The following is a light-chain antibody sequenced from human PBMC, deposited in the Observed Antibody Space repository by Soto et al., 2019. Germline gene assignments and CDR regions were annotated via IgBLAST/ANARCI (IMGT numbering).Light chain of an antibody. V-gene: IGKV1-33*01. CDR2: GAS. CDR3: QHYYNLPWT. CDR1: RDIRNY. Sequence: DIQMTQSPSSLSASVGDRVTITCQASRDIRNYLNWYQQKPGKAPKLLIYGASNLETGVPSRFSGSGSGTDFTFTISSLQSEDIATYYCQHYYNLPWTFGQGTKVEIK. J-gene: IGKJ1*01.